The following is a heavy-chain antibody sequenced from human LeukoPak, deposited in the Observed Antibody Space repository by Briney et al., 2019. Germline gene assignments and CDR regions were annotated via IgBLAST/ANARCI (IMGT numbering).Heavy chain of an antibody. CDR1: GYTFTSYG. CDR2: ISAYNGNT. Sequence: GASVKVSCKASGYTFTSYGISWVRQAPGQGLEWMGWISAYNGNTNYAQKLQGRVTMTTDTSTSTAYMELRSLRPDDTAVYYCARGDYSSSFVAFDIWGQGPMVTVSS. CDR3: ARGDYSSSFVAFDI. D-gene: IGHD6-13*01. V-gene: IGHV1-18*01. J-gene: IGHJ3*02.